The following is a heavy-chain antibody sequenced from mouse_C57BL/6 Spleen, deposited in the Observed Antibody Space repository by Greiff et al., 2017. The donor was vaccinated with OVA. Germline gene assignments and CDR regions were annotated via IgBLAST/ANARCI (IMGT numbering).Heavy chain of an antibody. CDR1: GYTFTSYW. CDR2: IDPSVSYT. J-gene: IGHJ2*01. D-gene: IGHD1-1*01. CDR3: ARGGYYYGSKYYFDY. Sequence: QVQLQQPGAELVKPGASVKLSCKASGYTFTSYWMQWVKQRPGQGLEWIGEIDPSVSYTNYNQKFKGKATLTVDTSSSTAYMQLSSLTFEDSAVYYCARGGYYYGSKYYFDYWGQGTTLTVSS. V-gene: IGHV1-50*01.